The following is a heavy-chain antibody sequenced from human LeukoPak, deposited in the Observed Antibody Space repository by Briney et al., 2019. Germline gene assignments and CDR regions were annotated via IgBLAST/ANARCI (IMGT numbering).Heavy chain of an antibody. CDR1: VGSISSGNW. CDR2: IYHNGTP. D-gene: IGHD2-2*02. J-gene: IGHJ6*02. V-gene: IGHV4/OR15-8*01. Sequence: SETLSLTCGVSVGSISSGNWWGWVRQSPGKGLEWIGEIYHNGTPNYNPSLKSRVTISADTFKNHFSLKLTSVTAADTAVYYCATAPILRGEGGEHYKYGMDVWGQGTTVIVSS. CDR3: ATAPILRGEGGEHYKYGMDV.